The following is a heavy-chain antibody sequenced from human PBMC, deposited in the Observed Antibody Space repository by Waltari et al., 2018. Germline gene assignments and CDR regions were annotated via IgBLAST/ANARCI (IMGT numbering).Heavy chain of an antibody. J-gene: IGHJ6*03. CDR1: GGTFSRHA. CDR3: ARVGSSSPHYYYYYMDV. Sequence: QVQLVQSGAEVKKPGSSVKVSCKASGGTFSRHAISWVRPAHGQGLEWMGGIIPIFGTANYAQKFQGGVTITADKSTSTAYMELSSLRSEDTAVYYCARVGSSSPHYYYYYMDVWGKGTTVTVSS. V-gene: IGHV1-69*14. D-gene: IGHD6-6*01. CDR2: IIPIFGTA.